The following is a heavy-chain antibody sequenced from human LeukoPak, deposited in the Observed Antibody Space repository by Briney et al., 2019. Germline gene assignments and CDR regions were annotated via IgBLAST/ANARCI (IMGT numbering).Heavy chain of an antibody. CDR2: MNPNSGNT. D-gene: IGHD6-6*01. CDR3: ARGLGSSSSPTDF. CDR1: GYTFTSCG. Sequence: ASVKVSCKASGYTFTSCGIHWVRQATGQGLEWMGWMNPNSGNTGYAQKFQGRVTITRNTSISTAYMELGSLRSEDTAVYYCARGLGSSSSPTDFWGQGTLVTVSS. J-gene: IGHJ4*02. V-gene: IGHV1-8*03.